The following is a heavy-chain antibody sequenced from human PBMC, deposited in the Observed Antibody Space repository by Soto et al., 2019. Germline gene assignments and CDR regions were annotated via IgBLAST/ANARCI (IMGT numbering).Heavy chain of an antibody. Sequence: PGGSLRLSCAASGFTFSSYAMSWVRQAPGKGLEWVSAISGSGGSTYYADSVKGRFTISRDNSKNTLYLQMNSLRAEDTAVYYCARHKRGLNWFDPWGQGXLVTVSS. CDR1: GFTFSSYA. CDR2: ISGSGGST. V-gene: IGHV3-23*01. J-gene: IGHJ5*02. CDR3: ARHKRGLNWFDP.